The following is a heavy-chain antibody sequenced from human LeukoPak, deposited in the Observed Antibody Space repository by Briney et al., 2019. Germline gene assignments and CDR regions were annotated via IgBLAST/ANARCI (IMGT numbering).Heavy chain of an antibody. J-gene: IGHJ4*02. CDR1: GFTFSSYG. V-gene: IGHV3-30*03. CDR2: ISYDGSNK. CDR3: ARGDSLVVVLPEFDY. D-gene: IGHD3-22*01. Sequence: GGSLRLSCAASGFTFSSYGMHWVRQAPGKGLEWVAVISYDGSNKYYADSVKGRFTISRDNSKNTLYLQMNSLRTEDTAVYYCARGDSLVVVLPEFDYWGQGTLVTVSS.